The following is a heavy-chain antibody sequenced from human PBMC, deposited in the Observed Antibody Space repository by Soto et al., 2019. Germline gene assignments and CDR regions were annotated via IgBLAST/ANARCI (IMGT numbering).Heavy chain of an antibody. J-gene: IGHJ6*02. D-gene: IGHD3-3*01. CDR3: AKSVLRFLEWSPSMDV. CDR1: GFTFSSYA. CDR2: ISGSGGGT. V-gene: IGHV3-23*01. Sequence: PGGSLRLSCAASGFTFSSYAMSWVRQAQGKGLEWVSTISGSGGGTYYADSMKGRFTISRDNSKNTLYLQMYSLRVEDTAVYYCAKSVLRFLEWSPSMDVWGQGTTVTVSS.